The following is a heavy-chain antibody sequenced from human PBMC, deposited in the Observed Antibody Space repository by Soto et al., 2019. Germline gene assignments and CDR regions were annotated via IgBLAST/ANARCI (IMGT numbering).Heavy chain of an antibody. CDR2: INAGNGNT. CDR1: GYTFTSYA. J-gene: IGHJ4*02. CDR3: ARAPQQWLATHGGYFDY. D-gene: IGHD6-19*01. Sequence: VASVKVSCKASGYTFTSYAMHWVRQAPGQRLEWMGWINAGNGNTKYSQKFQGRVTITRDTSASTAYMELSSLRSEDTAVYYCARAPQQWLATHGGYFDYWGQGTLVTSPQ. V-gene: IGHV1-3*01.